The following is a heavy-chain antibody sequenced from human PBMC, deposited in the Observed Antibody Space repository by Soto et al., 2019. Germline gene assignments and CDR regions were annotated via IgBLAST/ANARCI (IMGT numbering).Heavy chain of an antibody. Sequence: QVQLVESGGGVVQPGRSLRLSCAASGFTFSSYGMHWVRQAPGKGLEWVAVISYDGSNKYYADSVKGRITISRDNSKNTLYLQMNSLRAEDTAVYYCANSLPYYYDSSGYDWGQGTLVTVSS. J-gene: IGHJ4*02. CDR1: GFTFSSYG. CDR2: ISYDGSNK. D-gene: IGHD3-22*01. V-gene: IGHV3-30*18. CDR3: ANSLPYYYDSSGYD.